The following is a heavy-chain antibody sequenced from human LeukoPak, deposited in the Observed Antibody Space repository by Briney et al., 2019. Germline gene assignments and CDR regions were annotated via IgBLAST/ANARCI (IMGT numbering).Heavy chain of an antibody. CDR1: GGSISSYY. CDR3: TRDLGNAFDI. D-gene: IGHD3-16*01. Sequence: SETLSLTCTVSGGSISSYYWSWIRQPPGKGLEWIGYIYYSGSTNYNPSLKSRVTISVDTSKNQFSLKLSSVTAADTAVYYCTRDLGNAFDIWGQGTMVTVSS. CDR2: IYYSGST. J-gene: IGHJ3*02. V-gene: IGHV4-59*01.